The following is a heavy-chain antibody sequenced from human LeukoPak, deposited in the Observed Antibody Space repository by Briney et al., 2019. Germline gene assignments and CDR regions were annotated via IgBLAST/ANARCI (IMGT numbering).Heavy chain of an antibody. V-gene: IGHV3-48*01. CDR3: ARGTYNYGPTDTFDI. D-gene: IGHD5-18*01. CDR2: ISGSSGNR. CDR1: GFTVSSNY. Sequence: GGSLRLSCAASGFTVSSNYMSWVRQAPGKGLEWVSYISGSSGNRYYADSVKGRFTISRDNAKNSLYLQMNSLRAEDTAVYYCARGTYNYGPTDTFDIWGQGTMVTVSS. J-gene: IGHJ3*02.